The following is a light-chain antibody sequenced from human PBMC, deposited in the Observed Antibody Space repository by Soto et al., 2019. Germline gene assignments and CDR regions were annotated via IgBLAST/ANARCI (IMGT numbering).Light chain of an antibody. CDR2: AAS. CDR3: QQYNIHST. Sequence: DIQMTQSPSTLSASVGDRVTITCRASQSISTWLAWYQQKPGKAPNLLIYAASSLHSGVPPRFSGSGSGTEFTLTIASLQPDDFATYYCQQYNIHSTCGQGTKLEIK. CDR1: QSISTW. V-gene: IGKV1-5*01. J-gene: IGKJ2*01.